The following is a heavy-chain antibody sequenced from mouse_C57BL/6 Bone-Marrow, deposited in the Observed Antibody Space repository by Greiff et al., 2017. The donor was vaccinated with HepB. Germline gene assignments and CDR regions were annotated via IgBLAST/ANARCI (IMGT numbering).Heavy chain of an antibody. Sequence: VQLQQSGAELVRPGASVTLSCKASGYTFTDYEMHWVKQTPVHGLEWIGAIDPETGGTAYNQKFKGKAILTADKSSSTAYMELRSLTSEDSAVYYCTRQDYDPAGFAYWGQGTLVTVSA. D-gene: IGHD2-4*01. CDR3: TRQDYDPAGFAY. J-gene: IGHJ3*01. V-gene: IGHV1-15*01. CDR1: GYTFTDYE. CDR2: IDPETGGT.